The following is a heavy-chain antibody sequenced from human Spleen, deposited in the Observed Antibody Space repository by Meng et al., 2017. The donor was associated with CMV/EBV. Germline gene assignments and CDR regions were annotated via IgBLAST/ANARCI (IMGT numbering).Heavy chain of an antibody. J-gene: IGHJ4*02. V-gene: IGHV3-7*01. D-gene: IGHD6-25*01. CDR3: ARDRRLGLDY. CDR2: MRQDGHEK. CDR1: GVSFSTHW. Sequence: GESLKISCAASGVSFSTHWMTWVRQAPGKGLEWVANMRQDGHEKFYVDSVKGRFTISRDNGKNLLYLQMNSLRVEDTAVYYCARDRRLGLDYRGQGTQVTVSS.